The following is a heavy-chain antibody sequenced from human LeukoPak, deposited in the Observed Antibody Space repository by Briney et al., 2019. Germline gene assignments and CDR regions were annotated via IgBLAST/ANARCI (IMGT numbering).Heavy chain of an antibody. CDR3: AKDSGDIAKAYYFDY. CDR2: ISWNSGTI. Sequence: GRSLRLSRAASGFTFDDYDMHWVRQTPGKGLEWVSGISWNSGTIDYADSVKGRFTISRDNAKNSLYLQLNSLRAEDTAVYYCAKDSGDIAKAYYFDYWGQGTLVTVSS. D-gene: IGHD5-18*01. CDR1: GFTFDDYD. V-gene: IGHV3-9*01. J-gene: IGHJ4*02.